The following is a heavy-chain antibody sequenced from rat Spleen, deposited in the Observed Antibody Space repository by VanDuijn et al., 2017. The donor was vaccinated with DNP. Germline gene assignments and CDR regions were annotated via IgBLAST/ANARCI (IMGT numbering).Heavy chain of an antibody. CDR2: IPYSGGTT. J-gene: IGHJ3*01. CDR3: ASGFGWFAY. D-gene: IGHD4-1*01. V-gene: IGHV5-31*01. CDR1: GFTFNNYW. Sequence: EVQLVESGGDLVQPGRSLKLSCVASGFTFNNYWMAWIRQVPGRRLEWVASIPYSGGTTYYPDSVKGRFTVSRDHAKNTLYLRLNSLRSEDTATYYCASGFGWFAYWGQGTLVTVSS.